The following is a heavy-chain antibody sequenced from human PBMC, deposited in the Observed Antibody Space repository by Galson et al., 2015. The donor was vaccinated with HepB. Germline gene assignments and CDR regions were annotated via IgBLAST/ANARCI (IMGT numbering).Heavy chain of an antibody. CDR3: ARDRAVPAAVYYFDY. CDR1: GFTFSSYS. V-gene: IGHV3-48*02. D-gene: IGHD2-2*01. J-gene: IGHJ4*02. CDR2: ISSSSTTI. Sequence: LRLSCAASGFTFSSYSMTWVRQAPGKGLEWVSYISSSSTTIYYADSVKGRFTISRDNAKNSLYLQMNSLRDEDTAVYYCARDRAVPAAVYYFDYWGQGTLVTVSS.